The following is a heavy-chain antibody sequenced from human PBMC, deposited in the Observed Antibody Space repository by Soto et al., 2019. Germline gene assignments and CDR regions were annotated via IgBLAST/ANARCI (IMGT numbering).Heavy chain of an antibody. D-gene: IGHD6-13*01. CDR1: GGTFSSYT. Sequence: QVQLVQSGAEVKKPGSSVKVSCKASGGTFSSYTISWVRQAPGQGLEWMGRIIPILGIANYAQKFQGRVTITADKSTTTAYMELSSLRSEDTAVYYCARGQQLLQTPYYYYGMDVWGQGTTVTVSS. J-gene: IGHJ6*02. V-gene: IGHV1-69*02. CDR2: IIPILGIA. CDR3: ARGQQLLQTPYYYYGMDV.